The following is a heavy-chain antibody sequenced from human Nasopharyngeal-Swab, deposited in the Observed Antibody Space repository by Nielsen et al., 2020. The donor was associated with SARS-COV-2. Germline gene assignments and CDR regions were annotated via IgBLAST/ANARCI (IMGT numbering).Heavy chain of an antibody. D-gene: IGHD3-22*01. CDR3: ARPYYDSSGYDAWFDP. CDR1: GGSISSSSYY. Sequence: GSLRLSCTVSGGSISSSSYYWGWIRQPPGKGLEWIGSIYYSGSTYYNPSLKSRVTISVDTSKNQFSLELSSVTAADTAVYYCARPYYDSSGYDAWFDPWGQGTLVTVSS. J-gene: IGHJ5*02. V-gene: IGHV4-39*01. CDR2: IYYSGST.